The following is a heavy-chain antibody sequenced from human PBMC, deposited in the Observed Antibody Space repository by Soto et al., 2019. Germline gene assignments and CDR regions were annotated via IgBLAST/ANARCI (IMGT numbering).Heavy chain of an antibody. J-gene: IGHJ4*02. CDR1: GYSFTTYG. V-gene: IGHV1-18*01. CDR2: ISAYNGDT. D-gene: IGHD1-26*01. CDR3: ARDRPSVGWPGLN. Sequence: QVQLVQSGDEVKKPGASVKVSCKASGYSFTTYGISWVRQAPGQGLEWMAWISAYNGDTNYAQKLQGRVTMTTDTSTSTAYMELRSLRSDDTAVYYCARDRPSVGWPGLNWGQGTLVTVSS.